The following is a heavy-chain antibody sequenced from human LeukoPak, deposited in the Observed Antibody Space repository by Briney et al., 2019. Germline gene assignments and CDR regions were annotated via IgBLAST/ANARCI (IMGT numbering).Heavy chain of an antibody. Sequence: GGSLRLSCAASGFTFNNYAMSWVRQAPGKGLEWVSGITSTGGTTYYADSVRGRFTISRDNFDNTLRLQMDSLRAEDTALYYCAKDAYYFDTSDYPWGQGTLVTV. CDR1: GFTFNNYA. V-gene: IGHV3-23*01. CDR2: ITSTGGTT. CDR3: AKDAYYFDTSDYP. J-gene: IGHJ1*01. D-gene: IGHD3-22*01.